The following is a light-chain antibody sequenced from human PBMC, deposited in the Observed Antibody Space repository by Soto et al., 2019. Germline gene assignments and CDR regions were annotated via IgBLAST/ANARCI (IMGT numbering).Light chain of an antibody. Sequence: DIQMTQSPSTLSGSVGDRVTITCRASQSISSYLNWYQQKPGKAPKLLIYAASSLQSGVPARFSGSGSGTEFTLTISSLQSEDFATYYCQQLNAYPLTFGGGTKVDIK. J-gene: IGKJ4*01. CDR3: QQLNAYPLT. CDR1: QSISSY. V-gene: IGKV1-9*01. CDR2: AAS.